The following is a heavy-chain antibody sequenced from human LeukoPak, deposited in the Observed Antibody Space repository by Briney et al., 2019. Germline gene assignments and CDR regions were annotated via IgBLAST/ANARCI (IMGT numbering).Heavy chain of an antibody. D-gene: IGHD6-6*01. V-gene: IGHV3-48*03. J-gene: IGHJ4*02. CDR1: GFTFSNYE. CDR3: AREPDSSSSDYFDY. Sequence: GGSLRLSCAASGFTFSNYEMNWVRQASGKGLEWVSYISGGGDTIYYADSVRGRFTISRDNAKNSRYLQLNSLRAEDTAVYYCAREPDSSSSDYFDYWGQGTLVTVSS. CDR2: ISGGGDTI.